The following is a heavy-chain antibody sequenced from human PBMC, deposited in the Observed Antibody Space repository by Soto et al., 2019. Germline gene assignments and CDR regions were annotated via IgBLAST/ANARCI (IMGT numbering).Heavy chain of an antibody. CDR1: GFTFSTYW. Sequence: EVQLVESGGGLVQPGGSLRLSCAASGFTFSTYWMHWVRQAPGKGLVWVSRIIGDGSTTSYADSVKGRFTISRDNAKNMLYLQVSGLRAEDTAVYHCARGGLRSYWFDPWGQGTLVTVSS. D-gene: IGHD3-10*01. J-gene: IGHJ5*02. CDR3: ARGGLRSYWFDP. V-gene: IGHV3-74*01. CDR2: IIGDGSTT.